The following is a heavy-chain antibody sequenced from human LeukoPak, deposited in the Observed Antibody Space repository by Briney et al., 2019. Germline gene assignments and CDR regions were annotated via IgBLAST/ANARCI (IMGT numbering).Heavy chain of an antibody. D-gene: IGHD3-16*02. V-gene: IGHV1-2*02. CDR2: INPNSGGT. CDR3: ARDGTYYDYVWGSYRPGVKYYFDY. CDR1: AYTFTGYY. J-gene: IGHJ4*02. Sequence: ASVKVSCKASAYTFTGYYMHWVRQAPGQGLEWMGWINPNSGGTNYAQKFQGRVTMTRDTSISTAYMELSRLRSDDTAVYYCARDGTYYDYVWGSYRPGVKYYFDYWGQGTLVTVSS.